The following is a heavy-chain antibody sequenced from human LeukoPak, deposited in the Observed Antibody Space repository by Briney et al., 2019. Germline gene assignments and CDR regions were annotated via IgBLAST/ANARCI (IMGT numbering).Heavy chain of an antibody. CDR3: ARHNFARPFDY. CDR2: IYHSGDT. J-gene: IGHJ4*02. CDR1: GGSISSSY. D-gene: IGHD6-6*01. Sequence: PSETLSLTCTVSGGSISSSYWSLIRQPPGKGLEWIGYIYHSGDTNSNPSLKSRVTISMDTSKNQFSLKLSSVAAADTAVYYCARHNFARPFDYWGQGTQVTVSS. V-gene: IGHV4-59*08.